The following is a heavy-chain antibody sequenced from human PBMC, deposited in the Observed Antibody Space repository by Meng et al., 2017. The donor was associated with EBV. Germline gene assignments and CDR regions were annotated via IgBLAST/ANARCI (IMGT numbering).Heavy chain of an antibody. Sequence: QVRVVQAGAEGKKPGASVKVSCKASGYTFTGYYMHWVRQAPGQGLEWMGRINPNSGGTNYAQKFQGRVTMTRDTSISTAYMELSRLRSDDTAVYYCVRSRSSPDVPLDYWGQGTLVTVSS. J-gene: IGHJ4*02. CDR3: VRSRSSPDVPLDY. V-gene: IGHV1-2*06. CDR2: INPNSGGT. D-gene: IGHD6-19*01. CDR1: GYTFTGYY.